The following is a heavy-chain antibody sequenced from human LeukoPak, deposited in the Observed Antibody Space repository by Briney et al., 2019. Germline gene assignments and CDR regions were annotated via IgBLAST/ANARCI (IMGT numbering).Heavy chain of an antibody. D-gene: IGHD5-12*01. Sequence: PGGSLRLSCAASGFTFSSYAMSWVRQAPGKGLEWVSAISGSGGSTYYADSVKGRFTISRDNAKNSPYLQMNSLRAEDTAVYYCARDQGYSGYDWRFDPWGQGTLVTVSS. V-gene: IGHV3-23*01. CDR1: GFTFSSYA. J-gene: IGHJ5*02. CDR3: ARDQGYSGYDWRFDP. CDR2: ISGSGGST.